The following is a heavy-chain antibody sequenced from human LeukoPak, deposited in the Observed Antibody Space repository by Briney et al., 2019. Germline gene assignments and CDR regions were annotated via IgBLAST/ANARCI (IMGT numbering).Heavy chain of an antibody. Sequence: GGSLRLSCVVSGITFSSYAMNWVRQAPGKGLEWVSGISPSGDSTFYADSVKGRFTISRDNSKNTLYFQLHSLRAEDTALYYCAKDRILANFAGGFDYWGQRTPVTVSS. CDR1: GITFSSYA. CDR3: AKDRILANFAGGFDY. J-gene: IGHJ4*02. V-gene: IGHV3-23*01. D-gene: IGHD1-26*01. CDR2: ISPSGDST.